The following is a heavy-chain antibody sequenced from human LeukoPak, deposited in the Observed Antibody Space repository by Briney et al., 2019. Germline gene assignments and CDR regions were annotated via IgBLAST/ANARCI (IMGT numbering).Heavy chain of an antibody. Sequence: GRSLRLSCAGSGFTFSSYAVHWVRQAPGKGLEWVSYITSTSSAIYYADSVKGRFTISRENAKNSLYLQMNSLRAEDTGVYYCARNGPCSDGTCYSDSWGQGTLVTVSS. D-gene: IGHD2-15*01. CDR2: ITSTSSAI. CDR3: ARNGPCSDGTCYSDS. CDR1: GFTFSSYA. V-gene: IGHV3-48*03. J-gene: IGHJ4*02.